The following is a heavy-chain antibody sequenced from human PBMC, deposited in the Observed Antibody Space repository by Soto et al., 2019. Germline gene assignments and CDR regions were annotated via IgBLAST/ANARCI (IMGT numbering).Heavy chain of an antibody. Sequence: EVKLVESGGGLVQPGGSLRLSCAASGVTVSNNYMTWVRQAPGKGLELVSSIYSTGNTFYADSMKGRFTISRDNSKNTLYLQMNSLRVEDTAVYYCARNVPVTTLGYWGQGTLVTVSS. V-gene: IGHV3-66*01. D-gene: IGHD4-17*01. J-gene: IGHJ4*02. CDR1: GVTVSNNY. CDR3: ARNVPVTTLGY. CDR2: IYSTGNT.